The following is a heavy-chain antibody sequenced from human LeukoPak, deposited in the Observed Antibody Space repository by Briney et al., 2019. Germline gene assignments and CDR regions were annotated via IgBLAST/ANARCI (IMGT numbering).Heavy chain of an antibody. Sequence: GGSLRLSCGASGFMFSHYWMSWVRQAPGKGLEWVANIKQDGSVKYYVDSLKGRFTISRDNARNSVYLQMNSLRVEDTAVYYCARIGYSSSSFDYWGQGTLVTVSS. V-gene: IGHV3-7*01. CDR1: GFMFSHYW. CDR3: ARIGYSSSSFDY. CDR2: IKQDGSVK. D-gene: IGHD6-6*01. J-gene: IGHJ4*02.